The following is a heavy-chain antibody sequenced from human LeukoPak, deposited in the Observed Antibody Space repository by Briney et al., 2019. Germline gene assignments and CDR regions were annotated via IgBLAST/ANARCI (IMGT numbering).Heavy chain of an antibody. D-gene: IGHD6-19*01. CDR3: ARGPSSGWYFVDFDY. Sequence: SETLSLTCAVYGGSFSGYYWSWIRQPPGKGLEWIGEINHSGSTNYNPSLKSRVTISVGTSKNQFSLKLSSVTAADTAVYYCARGPSSGWYFVDFDYWGQGTLVTVSS. J-gene: IGHJ4*02. V-gene: IGHV4-34*01. CDR2: INHSGST. CDR1: GGSFSGYY.